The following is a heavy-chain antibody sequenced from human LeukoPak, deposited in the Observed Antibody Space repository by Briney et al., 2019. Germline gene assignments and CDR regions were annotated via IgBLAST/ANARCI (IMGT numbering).Heavy chain of an antibody. Sequence: PGGSLRLSCAASGFTFSSYAMHWVRQAPGKGLEWVAVISYDGSNKYYADSVKGRFTISRDNSKNTLYLQMNSLRAEDTAVYYCARDRRGSGVHDHWGQGTLVTVSS. CDR1: GFTFSSYA. V-gene: IGHV3-30*14. D-gene: IGHD6-19*01. CDR3: ARDRRGSGVHDH. J-gene: IGHJ4*02. CDR2: ISYDGSNK.